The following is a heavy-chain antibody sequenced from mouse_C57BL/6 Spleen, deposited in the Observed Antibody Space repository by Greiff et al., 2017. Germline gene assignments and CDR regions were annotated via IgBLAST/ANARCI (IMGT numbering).Heavy chain of an antibody. V-gene: IGHV1-52*01. CDR2: IDPSDSET. J-gene: IGHJ2*01. D-gene: IGHD1-1*01. CDR3: ARLFMTTVVATDY. Sequence: QVQLQQPGAELVRPGSSVKLSCKASGYTFTSYWMHWVKQRPIQGLEWIGNIDPSDSETHYNQKFKDKATLTVDKSSSTAYMQLSSLTSEDSAVYYCARLFMTTVVATDYWGQGTTLTVSS. CDR1: GYTFTSYW.